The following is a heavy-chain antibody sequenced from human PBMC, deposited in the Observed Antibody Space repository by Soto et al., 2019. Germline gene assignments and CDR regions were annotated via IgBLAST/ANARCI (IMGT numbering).Heavy chain of an antibody. J-gene: IGHJ4*02. CDR2: IRGSGGDT. CDR3: VKGHSDSYYYFDY. CDR1: GFAFSFCA. V-gene: IGHV3-23*01. D-gene: IGHD3-22*01. Sequence: EVHLLESGGGLVQPGGSLRLSCAASGFAFSFCAFSAMSWVRQATGKGLEWVSSIRGSGGDTYYADSVRGRFTISRDNSKNTLYLQMYSLRVEDTAVYYSVKGHSDSYYYFDYWGQGTLVTVSS.